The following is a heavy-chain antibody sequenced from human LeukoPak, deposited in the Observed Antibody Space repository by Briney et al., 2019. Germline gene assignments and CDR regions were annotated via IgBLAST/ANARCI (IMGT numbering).Heavy chain of an antibody. V-gene: IGHV1-46*01. Sequence: ASVKVSCKASGYTFTSYYMHWVRQAPGQGLEWMGIINPSGDSTSYAQKFQGRVTMTRDTSTSTVYMELSSLRSEDTAVYYCARGPYYYDSSGYYPLIDYWGQGTLVTVSS. D-gene: IGHD3-22*01. CDR3: ARGPYYYDSSGYYPLIDY. CDR1: GYTFTSYY. CDR2: INPSGDST. J-gene: IGHJ4*02.